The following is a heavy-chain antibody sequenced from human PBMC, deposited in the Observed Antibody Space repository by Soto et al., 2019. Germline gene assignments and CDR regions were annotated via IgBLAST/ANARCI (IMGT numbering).Heavy chain of an antibody. J-gene: IGHJ3*02. Sequence: QITLKESGPTLVKPTQTLTLTCTFSGFSLSTSGVGVGWIRQPPGKAMEWLALIYWDDDKRYSPSLKSRLTITKDTSKNQVVLTRTNMDPVDTATYYCAHRQYGSGSYYSRSDAFDIWGQGTMVTVSS. CDR2: IYWDDDK. V-gene: IGHV2-5*02. D-gene: IGHD3-10*01. CDR3: AHRQYGSGSYYSRSDAFDI. CDR1: GFSLSTSGVG.